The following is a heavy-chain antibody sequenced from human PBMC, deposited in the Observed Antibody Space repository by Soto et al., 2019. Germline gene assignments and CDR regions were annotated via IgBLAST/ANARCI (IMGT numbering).Heavy chain of an antibody. CDR1: GGSISSSSYY. Sequence: SETLSLTCTVSGGSISSSSYYWGWIRQPPGKGLEWIGSIYYSGSTYYNPSLKSRVTISVDTSKNQFSLKLSSVTAADTAVYNCARRTLDTAMVTGYYGMDVWGQGTTVTSP. V-gene: IGHV4-39*01. J-gene: IGHJ6*02. CDR3: ARRTLDTAMVTGYYGMDV. CDR2: IYYSGST. D-gene: IGHD5-18*01.